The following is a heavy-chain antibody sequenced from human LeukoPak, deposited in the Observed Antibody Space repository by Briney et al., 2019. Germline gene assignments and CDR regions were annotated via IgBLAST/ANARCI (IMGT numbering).Heavy chain of an antibody. V-gene: IGHV7-4-1*02. CDR3: ARGYDTTGYFSC. J-gene: IGHJ4*02. CDR2: IDTNTGSP. Sequence: ASVKVSCKASVYSFTNYTLNWVRQAPGQGLEWMGWIDTNTGSPTYAQGFIGRFVFSLDTSVTTAYLQISSLKAEDTAVYYCARGYDTTGYFSCWGQGTLVAVSS. D-gene: IGHD3-22*01. CDR1: VYSFTNYT.